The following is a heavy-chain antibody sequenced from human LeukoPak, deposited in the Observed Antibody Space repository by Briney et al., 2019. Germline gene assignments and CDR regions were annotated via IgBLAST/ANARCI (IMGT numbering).Heavy chain of an antibody. CDR2: INPNSGGT. D-gene: IGHD3-10*01. V-gene: IGHV1-2*02. CDR3: ARGAPPNYYASGSPFDY. Sequence: ASVKVSCKASGYTFTGYYIHWVRQAPGQGLEWMGWINPNSGGTNYVQKFQGRVTMTRDTSISTAYMELRRLRSDDTAVYYCARGAPPNYYASGSPFDYWGQGTLVTVSS. CDR1: GYTFTGYY. J-gene: IGHJ4*02.